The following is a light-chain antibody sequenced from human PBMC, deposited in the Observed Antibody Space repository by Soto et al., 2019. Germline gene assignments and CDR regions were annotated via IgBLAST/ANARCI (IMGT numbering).Light chain of an antibody. J-gene: IGLJ2*01. CDR3: SSYTTIKTVV. V-gene: IGLV2-14*01. Sequence: QSVLTQPASVSGSPGQSITISCTGTSSDIGGYNHVSWYQHHPGKAPKLIIFEVSNRPSGISDRFSGFKSANTAYLTISGVQPEDEADYHCSSYTTIKTVVFGGGTKLTVL. CDR2: EVS. CDR1: SSDIGGYNH.